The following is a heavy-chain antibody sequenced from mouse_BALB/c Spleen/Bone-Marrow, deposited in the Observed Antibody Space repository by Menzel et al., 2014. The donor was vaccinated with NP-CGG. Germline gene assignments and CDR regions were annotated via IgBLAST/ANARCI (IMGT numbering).Heavy chain of an antibody. CDR2: INPDSSTI. CDR3: ARQYGNYWFAY. Sequence: EVKLVESGGGLVQPGGSLKLSCAASGFDFSRDWMTWVRQAPGKGLEWIGEINPDSSTINYAPSLKDKFILSRDNAKNTLDLQMSKVRSEDTALYYCARQYGNYWFAYWGQGTLVTVSA. J-gene: IGHJ3*01. V-gene: IGHV4-1*02. CDR1: GFDFSRDW. D-gene: IGHD2-10*02.